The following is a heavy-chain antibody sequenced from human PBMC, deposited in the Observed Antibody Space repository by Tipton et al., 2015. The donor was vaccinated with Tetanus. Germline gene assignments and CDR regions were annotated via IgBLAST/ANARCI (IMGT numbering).Heavy chain of an antibody. Sequence: GSLRLSCVASGFIVSSHYMSWVRQAPGKGLEWVSVMYSGGDTYYVDSVKGRFSISRDNAKNTLYLQMNSLRVEDTAVYYCVRSHVFRFTLFGEEITRSGRFDPWGQGILVTVSS. V-gene: IGHV3-53*01. CDR2: MYSGGDT. D-gene: IGHD3-3*01. CDR3: VRSHVFRFTLFGEEITRSGRFDP. CDR1: GFIVSSHY. J-gene: IGHJ5*02.